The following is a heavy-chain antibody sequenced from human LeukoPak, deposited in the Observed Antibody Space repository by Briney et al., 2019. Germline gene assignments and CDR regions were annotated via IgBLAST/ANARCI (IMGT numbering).Heavy chain of an antibody. CDR3: ARVFEN. J-gene: IGHJ4*02. CDR2: IYTSGST. V-gene: IGHV4-61*02. Sequence: SETLSLTCTDSGGSISSGSYYWSWIRQPAGKGLEWIGRIYTSGSTNYNPSLKSRVTISVDTSKNQFSLKLSSVTAADTAVYYCARVFENWGQGTLVTVSS. CDR1: GGSISSGSYY.